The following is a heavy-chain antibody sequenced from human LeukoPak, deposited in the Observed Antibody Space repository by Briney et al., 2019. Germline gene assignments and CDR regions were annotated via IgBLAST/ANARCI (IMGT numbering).Heavy chain of an antibody. Sequence: GASLQISCRVSGSIFTTYWIAWVRQLPGKGREWMGIIYPGDSDTRYSPSFQGQVTISADKSISTAYLQWSSLKASDTAMYYCARQKGGYCSGGSCYGLIYFDYGGQGTLVTVS. CDR3: ARQKGGYCSGGSCYGLIYFDY. CDR1: GSIFTTYW. J-gene: IGHJ4*02. D-gene: IGHD2-15*01. V-gene: IGHV5-51*01. CDR2: IYPGDSDT.